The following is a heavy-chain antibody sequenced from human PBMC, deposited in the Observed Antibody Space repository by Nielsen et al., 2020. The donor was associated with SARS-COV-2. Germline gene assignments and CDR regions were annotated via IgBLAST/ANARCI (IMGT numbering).Heavy chain of an antibody. V-gene: IGHV3-7*05. CDR2: IKTDGTEK. CDR3: ARDLNWNDPF. CDR1: GFSFSSSW. J-gene: IGHJ4*02. Sequence: GESLKISCVASGFSFSSSWMTWVRQAPGKGLEWVASIKTDGTEKTYVDSVKGRFTISRDNSKNSLDLQMNSLRVEDTALYYCARDLNWNDPFGGQGTLVTVSS. D-gene: IGHD1-1*01.